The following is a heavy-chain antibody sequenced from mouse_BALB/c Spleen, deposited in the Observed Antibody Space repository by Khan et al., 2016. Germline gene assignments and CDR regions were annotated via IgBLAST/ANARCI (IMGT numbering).Heavy chain of an antibody. D-gene: IGHD1-1*01. Sequence: VQLQQSGPELMKSGASVKISCKASGYSFTSYYMHWVKQSHGKSLEWIGYIDPFNGGTSYNQKFNGKATLTVEKPSSTAYMHLSTLTSEGSAVYYCASSTQSVYAMDYWGQGTSVTVSS. CDR1: GYSFTSYY. CDR3: ASSTQSVYAMDY. J-gene: IGHJ4*01. V-gene: IGHV1S135*01. CDR2: IDPFNGGT.